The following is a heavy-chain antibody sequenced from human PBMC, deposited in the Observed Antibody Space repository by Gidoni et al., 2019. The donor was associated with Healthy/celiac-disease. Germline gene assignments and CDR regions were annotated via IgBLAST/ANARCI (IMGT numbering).Heavy chain of an antibody. Sequence: QVQLQESGPGLVKPSQNLSLTCTVSGGSISSGDYYWSWIRQPPGKGLEWIGYIYYSGSTYYNPSLKSRVTISVDTSKNQFSLKLSSVTAADTAVYYCARVPGLQTNWFDPWGQGTLVTVSS. CDR1: GGSISSGDYY. D-gene: IGHD4-4*01. CDR2: IYYSGST. CDR3: ARVPGLQTNWFDP. V-gene: IGHV4-30-4*01. J-gene: IGHJ5*02.